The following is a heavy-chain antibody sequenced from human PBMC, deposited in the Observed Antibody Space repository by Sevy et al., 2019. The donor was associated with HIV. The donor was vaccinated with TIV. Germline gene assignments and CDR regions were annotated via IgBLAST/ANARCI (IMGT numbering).Heavy chain of an antibody. J-gene: IGHJ5*02. CDR3: ARGIAAAGIGWFDP. Sequence: ASVKVSCKASGGTFSSYAISWVRQAPGQGLEWMGGIIPIFGTANYAQKFQGRVTIIADESTSTAYMELSSLRSEDTAVYYCARGIAAAGIGWFDPWDQGTLVTVSS. V-gene: IGHV1-69*13. CDR2: IIPIFGTA. CDR1: GGTFSSYA. D-gene: IGHD6-13*01.